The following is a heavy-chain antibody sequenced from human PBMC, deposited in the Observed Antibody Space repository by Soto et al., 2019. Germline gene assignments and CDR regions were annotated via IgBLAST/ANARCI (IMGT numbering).Heavy chain of an antibody. CDR3: AREATAEATYGY. CDR2: IIPILGIA. J-gene: IGHJ4*02. D-gene: IGHD5-12*01. Sequence: QVQLVHSGAEVKKPGSSVKVSCKASGGTFSSYTISWVRQAPGQGLEWMGRIIPILGIANYAQKFQGRVTITADKSTSTAYMELSSLRSEDTAVYYCAREATAEATYGYWGQGTLVTVSS. V-gene: IGHV1-69*04. CDR1: GGTFSSYT.